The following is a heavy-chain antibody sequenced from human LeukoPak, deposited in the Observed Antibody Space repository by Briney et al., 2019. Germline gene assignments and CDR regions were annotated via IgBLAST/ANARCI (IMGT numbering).Heavy chain of an antibody. Sequence: GGSLRLSCVASGFTFSTYGMSWVRQAPGKGLEWVSAISGSGGSTYYADSVKGRFTISRDNSKNTLYLQTNSLRAEDTAVYYCAKDGGEYYDILTGYYPRLYYMDVWGKGTTVTISS. V-gene: IGHV3-23*01. CDR1: GFTFSTYG. CDR3: AKDGGEYYDILTGYYPRLYYMDV. CDR2: ISGSGGST. J-gene: IGHJ6*03. D-gene: IGHD3-9*01.